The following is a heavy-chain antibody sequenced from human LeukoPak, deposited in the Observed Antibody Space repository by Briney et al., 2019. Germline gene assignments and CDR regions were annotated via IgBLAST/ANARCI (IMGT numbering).Heavy chain of an antibody. D-gene: IGHD3-10*01. V-gene: IGHV3-48*02. CDR2: LSSSSSTI. CDR1: GFNFSSYC. J-gene: IGHJ5*02. Sequence: GSLKIFCGGSGFNFSSYCLEWVRPAPGKGLEWVSFLSSSSSTIYYADSVKGRFTISRDNAKNSLYLQMNSLRDEDTAVYYCARGGVLLWFREKNWFDPWGQGTLVTVSS. CDR3: ARGGVLLWFREKNWFDP.